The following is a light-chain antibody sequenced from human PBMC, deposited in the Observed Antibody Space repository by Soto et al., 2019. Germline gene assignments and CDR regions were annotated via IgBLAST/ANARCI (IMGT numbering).Light chain of an antibody. V-gene: IGKV3-11*01. Sequence: IVLTQSPATLSLSPGERATFSCRASQSINYYLAWYQQKPGQAPRLLIYDASNRATGIPARFSGSGSGTDFTLTISGLEPEDFAVYYCQQRYNWPLTFGGGTTVEIK. CDR3: QQRYNWPLT. J-gene: IGKJ4*01. CDR2: DAS. CDR1: QSINYY.